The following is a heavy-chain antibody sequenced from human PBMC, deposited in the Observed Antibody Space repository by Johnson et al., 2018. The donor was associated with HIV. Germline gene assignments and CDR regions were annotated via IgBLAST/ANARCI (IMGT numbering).Heavy chain of an antibody. J-gene: IGHJ3*02. CDR1: GFTFSSYG. V-gene: IGHV3-30*18. D-gene: IGHD6-19*01. CDR2: ISYDGSNK. CDR3: AKAHRGIAVALVAFDI. Sequence: QVQLVESGGGVVQPGRSLRLSCAASGFTFSSYGMHWVRQAPGKGLEWVAVISYDGSNKYYADSVKGRFTISRDNSKTTLYLQMNSLRAEDTAVYYCAKAHRGIAVALVAFDIWGQGTMVTVSS.